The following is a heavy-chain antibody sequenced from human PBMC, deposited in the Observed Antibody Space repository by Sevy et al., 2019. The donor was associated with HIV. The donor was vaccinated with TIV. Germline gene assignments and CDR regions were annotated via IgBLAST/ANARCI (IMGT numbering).Heavy chain of an antibody. V-gene: IGHV4-4*07. D-gene: IGHD6-6*01. CDR3: ARGGRIAAHPSSADYYYYYMDV. CDR1: GGSISSYY. CDR2: IYTSGST. Sequence: SETLSLTCTVSGGSISSYYWSWIRQPAGKGLEWIGRIYTSGSTNYNPSLMSRVTMSVDTSKNQFSLKLSSVTAADTAVYYCARGGRIAAHPSSADYYYYYMDVWGKGTTVTVSS. J-gene: IGHJ6*03.